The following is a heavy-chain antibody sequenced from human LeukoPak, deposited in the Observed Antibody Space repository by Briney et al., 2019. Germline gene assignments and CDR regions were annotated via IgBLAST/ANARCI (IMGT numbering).Heavy chain of an antibody. CDR1: GFTFSSYA. CDR3: ARDRTIYSGYINYGMDV. CDR2: ISGSGGST. V-gene: IGHV3-23*01. D-gene: IGHD5-12*01. Sequence: GGSLRLSCAASGFTFSSYAMSWVRQAPGKGLEWVSAISGSGGSTYYADSVKGRFTISRDNSKNTLYLQMNSLRAEDTAVYYCARDRTIYSGYINYGMDVWGQGTTVTVSS. J-gene: IGHJ6*02.